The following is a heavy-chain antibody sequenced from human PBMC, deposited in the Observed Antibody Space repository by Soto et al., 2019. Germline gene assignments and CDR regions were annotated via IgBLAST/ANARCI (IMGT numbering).Heavy chain of an antibody. CDR2: IKQDGSEK. CDR3: ARVRNPQHRYYYYYYYMDV. J-gene: IGHJ6*03. V-gene: IGHV3-7*01. Sequence: PGGSLRLSCAASGFTFSSYWMSWVRQAPGKGLEWVANIKQDGSEKYYVDSVKGRFTISRDNAKNSLYLQMNSLRAEDTAVYYCARVRNPQHRYYYYYYYMDVWGKGTTVTVSS. CDR1: GFTFSSYW.